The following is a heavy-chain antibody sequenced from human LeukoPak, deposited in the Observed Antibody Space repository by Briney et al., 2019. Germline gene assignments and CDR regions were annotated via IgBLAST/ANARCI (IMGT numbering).Heavy chain of an antibody. CDR3: ARVAERTWLPYDAAFDI. V-gene: IGHV4-38-2*02. J-gene: IGHJ3*02. D-gene: IGHD3-9*01. CDR1: GYSISGGYY. Sequence: SETLSLTCTVSGYSISGGYYWGWIRQPPGKGLEWIGTIYHGGSTYYNPSLESRVTISLDTSKNHFSPNLTSVTAADTAMYYCARVAERTWLPYDAAFDIWGLGTMVTVSS. CDR2: IYHGGST.